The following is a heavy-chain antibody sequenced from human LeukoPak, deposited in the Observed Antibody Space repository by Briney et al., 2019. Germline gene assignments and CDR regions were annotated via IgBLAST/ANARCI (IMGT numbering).Heavy chain of an antibody. J-gene: IGHJ4*02. CDR2: IYTSGST. CDR1: GYSISSGYY. Sequence: SETLSLTCSVSGYSISSGYYWSWIRQPAGKGLEWIGRIYTSGSTNYNPSLKSRVTMSVDTSKNQFSLKLSSVTAADTAVYYCARGGYSSSWYGRYYFDYWGQGTLVTVSS. CDR3: ARGGYSSSWYGRYYFDY. D-gene: IGHD6-13*01. V-gene: IGHV4-4*07.